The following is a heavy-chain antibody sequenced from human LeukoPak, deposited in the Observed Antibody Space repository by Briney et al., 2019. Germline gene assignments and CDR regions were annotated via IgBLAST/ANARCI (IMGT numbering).Heavy chain of an antibody. CDR1: GFSVSFNY. J-gene: IGHJ6*03. V-gene: IGHV3-21*01. D-gene: IGHD1-26*01. Sequence: GGSLRLSCAASGFSVSFNYMTWVRQAPGKGLEWVSSISSSSSYIYYADSVKGRFTISRDNAKKSVYLQMNSLRAEDTAVYYCARAYSERYGLGYYYMDVWGKGTTVTISS. CDR3: ARAYSERYGLGYYYMDV. CDR2: ISSSSSYI.